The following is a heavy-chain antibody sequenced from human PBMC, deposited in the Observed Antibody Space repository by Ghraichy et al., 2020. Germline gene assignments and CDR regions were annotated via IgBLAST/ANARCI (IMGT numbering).Heavy chain of an antibody. Sequence: SETLSLTCAVYGGSFSGYYWSWIRQPPGKGLEWIGEINHSGSTNYNPSLKSRVTISVDTSKNQFSLKLSSVTAADTAVYYCARGSIRHRRVVVVAAHYAFDIWGQGKMVTVSS. V-gene: IGHV4-34*01. J-gene: IGHJ3*02. CDR2: INHSGST. CDR1: GGSFSGYY. D-gene: IGHD2-15*01. CDR3: ARGSIRHRRVVVVAAHYAFDI.